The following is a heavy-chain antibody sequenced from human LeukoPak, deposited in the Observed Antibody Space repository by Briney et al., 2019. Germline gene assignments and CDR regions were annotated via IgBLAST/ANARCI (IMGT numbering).Heavy chain of an antibody. CDR1: GFTFSSYG. J-gene: IGHJ5*02. Sequence: PGGSLRLSCAASGFTFSSYGMSWVRQAPGKGLEWVSAISGSGGSTYYADSVKGRFTISRDNSKNTLYLQMNSLRAEDTAVYYCAKGVVRGVISPLANWFDPWGQGTLVTVSS. CDR3: AKGVVRGVISPLANWFDP. CDR2: ISGSGGST. V-gene: IGHV3-23*01. D-gene: IGHD3-10*01.